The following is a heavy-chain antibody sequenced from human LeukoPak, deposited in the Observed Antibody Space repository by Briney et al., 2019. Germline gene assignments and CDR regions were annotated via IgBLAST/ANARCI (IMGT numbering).Heavy chain of an antibody. Sequence: GASVKVSFKASGYTFTGYYMHWVRQAPGQGLEWMGWINPNSGGTNYAQKFQGRVNMTRDTSISTAYMELSRLRSDDTAVYYCARRYGSGSNDYWGRGTLVTVSS. CDR3: ARRYGSGSNDY. D-gene: IGHD3-10*01. V-gene: IGHV1-2*02. CDR1: GYTFTGYY. J-gene: IGHJ4*02. CDR2: INPNSGGT.